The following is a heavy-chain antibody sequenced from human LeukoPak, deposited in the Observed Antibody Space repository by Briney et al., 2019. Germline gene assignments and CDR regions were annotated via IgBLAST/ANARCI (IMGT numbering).Heavy chain of an antibody. Sequence: ASVKVSCKASGYTFTGYYMHWVRQAPGQGLEWMGRINPNSGGTNYAQKFQGRVTMTRDTSISTAYMELSRLRSDDTAVYYCGRDYYYDSSGYDDWGQGTLVTVSS. D-gene: IGHD3-22*01. CDR1: GYTFTGYY. CDR3: GRDYYYDSSGYDD. V-gene: IGHV1-2*06. CDR2: INPNSGGT. J-gene: IGHJ4*02.